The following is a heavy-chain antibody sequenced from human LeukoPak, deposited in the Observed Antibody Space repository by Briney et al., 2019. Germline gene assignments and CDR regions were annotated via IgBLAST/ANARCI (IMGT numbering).Heavy chain of an antibody. V-gene: IGHV3-21*01. Sequence: TGGSLRLSCAASGFTFSSYSMNWVRQAPGKGLEWVSSISSSSSYIYYADSVKGRFTISRDNAKNSLYLQMNSLRAEDTAVYYCARDLVDDYVWGSYPGDYWGQGTLVTVSS. CDR3: ARDLVDDYVWGSYPGDY. CDR1: GFTFSSYS. D-gene: IGHD3-16*02. J-gene: IGHJ4*02. CDR2: ISSSSSYI.